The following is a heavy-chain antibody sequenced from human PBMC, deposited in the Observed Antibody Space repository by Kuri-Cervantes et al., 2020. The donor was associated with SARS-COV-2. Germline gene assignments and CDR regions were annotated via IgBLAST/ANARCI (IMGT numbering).Heavy chain of an antibody. D-gene: IGHD3-9*01. Sequence: GESLKISCAASGFTFSDYYMSWIRQAPGKGLEWVSYISSSGSTIYYADSVKGRFTISRDNAKNSLYLQMNSLRAEDTAVYYCAKAGGTIPPTADYWGQGTLVTVSS. CDR2: ISSSGSTI. CDR1: GFTFSDYY. V-gene: IGHV3-11*04. J-gene: IGHJ4*02. CDR3: AKAGGTIPPTADY.